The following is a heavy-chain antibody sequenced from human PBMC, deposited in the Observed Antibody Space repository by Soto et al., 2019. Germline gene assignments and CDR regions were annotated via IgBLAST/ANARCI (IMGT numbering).Heavy chain of an antibody. CDR2: ISYDGSNK. V-gene: IGHV3-30*03. CDR3: ASAGYSSGWYVDYYGMDV. Sequence: GGSLRLSCAASGFTFSSYGMHWVRQAPGKGLEWVAVISYDGSNKYYADSVKGRFTISRDNSKNTLYLQMNSLRAEDTAVYYCASAGYSSGWYVDYYGMDVWGQGTTVTVSS. CDR1: GFTFSSYG. J-gene: IGHJ6*02. D-gene: IGHD6-19*01.